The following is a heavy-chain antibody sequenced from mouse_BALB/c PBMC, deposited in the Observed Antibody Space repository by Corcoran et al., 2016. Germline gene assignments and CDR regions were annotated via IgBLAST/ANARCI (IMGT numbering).Heavy chain of an antibody. V-gene: IGHV9-3-1*01. D-gene: IGHD1-1*01. CDR1: GYTFTNYG. Sequence: QIQLVQSGPELKKPGETVKISCKASGYTFTNYGMNWVKQAPGKGLKWMGWINTYTGEPTYADDFKGRFAFSLETSASTAYLQINNRKNEDTATFFCARSPPTTGWFAYWGQGTLVTVSA. J-gene: IGHJ3*01. CDR2: INTYTGEP. CDR3: ARSPPTTGWFAY.